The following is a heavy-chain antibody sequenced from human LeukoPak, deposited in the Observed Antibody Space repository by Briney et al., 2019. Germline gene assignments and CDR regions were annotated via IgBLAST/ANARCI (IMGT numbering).Heavy chain of an antibody. CDR2: TYSDSST. V-gene: IGHV3-53*01. D-gene: IGHD2-21*02. CDR3: VRKNRDFNAAFDI. CDR1: GFTVSNYY. J-gene: IGHJ3*02. Sequence: PGGSLRLSCAASGFTVSNYYMSWVRQAPGKGLEWVSITYSDSSTNYADSVKGRFTISRDTSQNMLSLQMNSLRAEDTAVYYCVRKNRDFNAAFDIWGQGTVVTVSS.